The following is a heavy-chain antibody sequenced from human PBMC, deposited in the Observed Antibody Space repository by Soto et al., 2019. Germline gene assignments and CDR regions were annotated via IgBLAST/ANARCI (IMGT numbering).Heavy chain of an antibody. CDR3: ARTVLGPDLLADSFVDYYYYMDV. CDR1: GGSVNSGNYY. CDR2: MSHSGGT. J-gene: IGHJ6*03. V-gene: IGHV4-61*01. Sequence: SETLSLTCAVFGGSVNSGNYYWSWIRQPPGKGLEWIGEMSHSGGTHFNPSLKRRVTISADTSKNQFSLKMNSVTAADTAVYYCARTVLGPDLLADSFVDYYYYMDVWGQGTTVTVSS. D-gene: IGHD3-9*01.